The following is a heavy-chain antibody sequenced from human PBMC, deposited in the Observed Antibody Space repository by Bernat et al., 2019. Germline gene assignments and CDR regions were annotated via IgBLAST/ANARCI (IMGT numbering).Heavy chain of an antibody. V-gene: IGHV1-18*01. J-gene: IGHJ4*02. CDR1: GYTFTSYG. Sequence: QVQLVQSGAEVKKPGASVKVSCKASGYTFTSYGISWVRQAPGQGLEWMGWISAYNGNTKYSQKFQGRVTITRDTSASTAYMELSSLRSEDTAVYYCARIYYDSSGYLKEFDYWGQGTLVTVSS. D-gene: IGHD3-22*01. CDR2: ISAYNGNT. CDR3: ARIYYDSSGYLKEFDY.